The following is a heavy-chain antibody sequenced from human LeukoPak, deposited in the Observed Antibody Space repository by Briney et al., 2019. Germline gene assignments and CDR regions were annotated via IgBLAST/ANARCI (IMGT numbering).Heavy chain of an antibody. CDR3: ARAFRAAAGNFGSDY. V-gene: IGHV3-30*03. CDR2: ISYDGSNK. Sequence: GGSLRLSCAASGFTFSSYAMSWVRQAPGKGLEWVAVISYDGSNKDYADSVKGRFTISRDNSKNTLYLQMSSLRAEDTAVYYCARAFRAAAGNFGSDYWGQGTLVTVSS. J-gene: IGHJ4*02. D-gene: IGHD6-13*01. CDR1: GFTFSSYA.